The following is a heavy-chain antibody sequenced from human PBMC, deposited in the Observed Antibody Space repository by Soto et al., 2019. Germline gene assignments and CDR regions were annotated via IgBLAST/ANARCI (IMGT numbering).Heavy chain of an antibody. CDR3: ARGRAAAGRVSNYYYGMDV. V-gene: IGHV1-46*01. CDR2: INPSGGST. CDR1: GYTFTSYY. D-gene: IGHD6-13*01. Sequence: GASVKVSCKASGYTFTSYYMHWVRQAPGQGLEWMGIINPSGGSTSYAQKFQGRVTMTRDTSTSTVYMELRSLRSDDTAVYYCARGRAAAGRVSNYYYGMDVWGQGTTVTVSS. J-gene: IGHJ6*02.